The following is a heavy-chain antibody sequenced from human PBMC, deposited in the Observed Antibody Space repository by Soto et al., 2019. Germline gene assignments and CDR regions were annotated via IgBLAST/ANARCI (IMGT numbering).Heavy chain of an antibody. CDR2: INPDNGNT. V-gene: IGHV1-3*01. CDR3: ARGIATGQLDP. Sequence: VASVKVSCKXSEYTFTRYTMNWVRQAPGQRLEWMGWINPDNGNTKSSQKFQDRVIITRDTSASTAYMDLSSLRSEDTAVYYCARGIATGQLDPWGQGTLVTVSS. D-gene: IGHD2-15*01. CDR1: EYTFTRYT. J-gene: IGHJ5*02.